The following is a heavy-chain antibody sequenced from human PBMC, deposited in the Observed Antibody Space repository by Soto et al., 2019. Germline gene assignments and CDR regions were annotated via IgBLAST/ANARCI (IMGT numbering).Heavy chain of an antibody. CDR3: ARARYNRGSFDY. D-gene: IGHD1-1*01. Sequence: QVQLVQSGAEVKKPGASVKVSCKASGYTFTDYGITWVRQAPGQGLQWMGWINSYNGVTNNAHSFQGRVSMTTDTSTSTAYLELRSLRSDDTAVYYCARARYNRGSFDYWGQGSRVTVSS. CDR2: INSYNGVT. V-gene: IGHV1-18*01. J-gene: IGHJ4*02. CDR1: GYTFTDYG.